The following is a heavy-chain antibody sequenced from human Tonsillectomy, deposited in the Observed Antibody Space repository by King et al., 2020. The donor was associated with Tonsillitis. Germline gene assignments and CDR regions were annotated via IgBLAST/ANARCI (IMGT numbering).Heavy chain of an antibody. CDR1: GFTFRNYD. V-gene: IGHV3-21*01. D-gene: IGHD3-22*01. CDR2: INTGSTYI. Sequence: VQLVESGGGLVKPGGSLRLSCATSGFTFRNYDMNWVRQAPGRGLEWVSSINTGSTYIYYADSVTGRFTISRDNAKNSLFLELNSLRAEDTAVYFCAKDQGAGYFDTGRGAFDIWGQGTMVTVSS. J-gene: IGHJ3*02. CDR3: AKDQGAGYFDTGRGAFDI.